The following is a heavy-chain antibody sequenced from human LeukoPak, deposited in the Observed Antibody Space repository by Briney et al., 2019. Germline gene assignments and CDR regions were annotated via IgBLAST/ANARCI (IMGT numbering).Heavy chain of an antibody. Sequence: KPSETLSLTCTVSGGSISSHLSWIRQPPGKGLEWIGYIYHSGGTNYNPSLKSRVTISVDTSKNQFSLKLSSVTAADTAVYYCATYDYDSSGYPYWGQGTLVTVSS. V-gene: IGHV4-59*11. CDR3: ATYDYDSSGYPY. CDR2: IYHSGGT. D-gene: IGHD3-22*01. J-gene: IGHJ4*02. CDR1: GGSISSH.